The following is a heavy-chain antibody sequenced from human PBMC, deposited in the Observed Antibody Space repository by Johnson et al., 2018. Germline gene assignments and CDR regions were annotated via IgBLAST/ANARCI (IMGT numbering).Heavy chain of an antibody. CDR3: VRRNY. CDR2: INTDGSSA. Sequence: VQLQESGGGLVQPGGSLRLSCEVSGFTFSSYWMHWVRQPPGKGLVWVSRINTDGSSANYADFVQGRFSILRDNAKNTLYLEMKSLRAEDTAVYYCVRRNYWGQGVLVTVTS. J-gene: IGHJ4*02. V-gene: IGHV3-74*01. CDR1: GFTFSSYW.